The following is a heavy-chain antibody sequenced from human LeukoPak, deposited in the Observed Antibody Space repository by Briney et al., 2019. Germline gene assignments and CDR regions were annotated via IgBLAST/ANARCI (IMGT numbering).Heavy chain of an antibody. CDR2: IYDSTST. CDR3: ATRPVSFGMDY. J-gene: IGHJ4*02. D-gene: IGHD1-1*01. Sequence: SETLSLTCTVSGGSISSSSYYWGWIRQPPGTGLEWIGRIYDSTSTSYNPSLKSRVTISVDTSKNPFSLKLTSVTAADPAVYYFATRPVSFGMDYWGQGTLVTVSS. V-gene: IGHV4-61*05. CDR1: GGSISSSSYY.